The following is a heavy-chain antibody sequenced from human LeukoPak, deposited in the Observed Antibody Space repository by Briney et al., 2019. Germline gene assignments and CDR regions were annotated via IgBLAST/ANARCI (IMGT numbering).Heavy chain of an antibody. V-gene: IGHV3-30*12. Sequence: GGSLRLSCAASGFSFSSHGMHWVRQAPGKGLEWVAFITYDGSNKFYADSVKGRFTISRDNAKNTLYLQMNSLRAEDTAVYYCARDSWIMVRGVKLYCYYYMDVWGKGTTVTISS. CDR2: ITYDGSNK. CDR3: ARDSWIMVRGVKLYCYYYMDV. CDR1: GFSFSSHG. J-gene: IGHJ6*03. D-gene: IGHD3-10*01.